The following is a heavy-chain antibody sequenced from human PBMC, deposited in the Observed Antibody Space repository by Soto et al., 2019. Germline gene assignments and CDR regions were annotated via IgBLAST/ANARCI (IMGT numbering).Heavy chain of an antibody. Sequence: QVQLVESGGGVVQPGRSLRLSCAASGFTFSSYGMHWVRQAPGKGLEWVAVIWYDGSNKYYADFVKGRFTISRDNSKNTLYLQMNSLRAEDTAVYYCATWTNCSGGSCYPNDAFDIWGQGTMVTVSS. V-gene: IGHV3-33*01. J-gene: IGHJ3*02. CDR2: IWYDGSNK. CDR1: GFTFSSYG. D-gene: IGHD2-15*01. CDR3: ATWTNCSGGSCYPNDAFDI.